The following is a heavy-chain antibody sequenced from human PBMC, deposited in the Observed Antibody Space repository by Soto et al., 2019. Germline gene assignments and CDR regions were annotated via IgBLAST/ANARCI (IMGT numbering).Heavy chain of an antibody. CDR3: ARSEEDSDYYYYGMDV. CDR1: GYTVASNSVA. J-gene: IGHJ6*02. CDR2: TYYRSRWYS. Sequence: SLTLSLTCVGSGYTVASNSVAWNWVRQSPSRGLEWLGRTYYRSRWYSDYAVSVRSRIDINADTSKNQVSLQLNSVTPEDTAVYYCARSEEDSDYYYYGMDVWGRGTTVTVSS. V-gene: IGHV6-1*01. D-gene: IGHD2-15*01.